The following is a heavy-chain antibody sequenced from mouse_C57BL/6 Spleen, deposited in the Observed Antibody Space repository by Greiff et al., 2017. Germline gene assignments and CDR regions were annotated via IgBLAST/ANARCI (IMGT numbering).Heavy chain of an antibody. CDR1: GYSITSGYY. V-gene: IGHV3-6*01. D-gene: IGHD2-2*01. J-gene: IGHJ4*01. CDR3: ARRRRYGYDYAMDY. Sequence: VQLQQSGPGLVKPSQSLSLTCSVTGYSITSGYYWNWIRQFPGNKLEWMGYISYDGSNNYNPSLKNRISITRDTSKNQFFLKLNSVTTEDTATYYCARRRRYGYDYAMDYWGQGTSVTVSS. CDR2: ISYDGSN.